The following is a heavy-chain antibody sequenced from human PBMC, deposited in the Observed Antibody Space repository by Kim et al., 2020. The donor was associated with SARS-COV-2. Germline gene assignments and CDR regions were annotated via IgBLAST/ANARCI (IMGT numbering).Heavy chain of an antibody. Sequence: ASVKVSCKASGYTFTNYYIHWVRQAPGQGLEWMGLIRPESGMPIYAQKFQGRLTMTRDTSTTTVYMDLSSLRSEDTAFYYCVRDMGVVADPMLDAFDMWGQGTLVTVSS. J-gene: IGHJ3*02. V-gene: IGHV1-46*01. D-gene: IGHD2-15*01. CDR2: IRPESGMP. CDR1: GYTFTNYY. CDR3: VRDMGVVADPMLDAFDM.